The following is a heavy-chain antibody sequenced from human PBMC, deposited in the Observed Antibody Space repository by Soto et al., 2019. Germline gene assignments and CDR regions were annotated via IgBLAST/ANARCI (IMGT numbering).Heavy chain of an antibody. Sequence: GGSLRLSCSASGFAFSDYYMSWIRQAPGKGLEWVSYIVSSSSYTNYADSVKGRFTISRDNAKNSLYLEMNSLRAEDTAVYYCARLRASTWYMGGYLDYWGLGTLVTVSS. V-gene: IGHV3-11*06. J-gene: IGHJ4*02. CDR2: IVSSSSYT. D-gene: IGHD6-13*01. CDR1: GFAFSDYY. CDR3: ARLRASTWYMGGYLDY.